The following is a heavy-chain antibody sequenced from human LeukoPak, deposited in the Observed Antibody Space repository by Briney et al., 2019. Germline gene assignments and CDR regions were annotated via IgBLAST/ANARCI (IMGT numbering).Heavy chain of an antibody. CDR2: IIPIFGTA. Sequence: SVKVSCKASGGTFSSYAISWVRQAPGQGLEWMGGIIPIFGTANYAQKFQGRVTITADKSTSTAYMELSSLRSEDTAVYYCARGPVVAATSDYFHHWGQGTLVTVSS. CDR3: ARGPVVAATSDYFHH. J-gene: IGHJ1*01. D-gene: IGHD2-15*01. V-gene: IGHV1-69*06. CDR1: GGTFSSYA.